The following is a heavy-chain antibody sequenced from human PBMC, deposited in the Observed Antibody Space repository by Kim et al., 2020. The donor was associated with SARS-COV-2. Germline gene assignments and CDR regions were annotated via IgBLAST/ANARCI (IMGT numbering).Heavy chain of an antibody. Sequence: GGSLRLSCAASGFTFSSYGMHWVRQAPGKGLEWVAVISYDGSNKYYADSVKGRFTISRDNSKNTLYLQMNSLRAEDTAVYYCAKAFYDFWSGYQFDYWG. V-gene: IGHV3-30*18. J-gene: IGHJ4*01. D-gene: IGHD3-3*01. CDR3: AKAFYDFWSGYQFDY. CDR1: GFTFSSYG. CDR2: ISYDGSNK.